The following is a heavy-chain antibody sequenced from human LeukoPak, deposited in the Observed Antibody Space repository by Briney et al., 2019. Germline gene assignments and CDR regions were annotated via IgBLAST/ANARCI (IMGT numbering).Heavy chain of an antibody. Sequence: GASVKVSCKSSGYTFSNYGITWVRQAPGQGLEWMGWISHRNGNTNYAQNLQGRVTMTTDTSTSTAYMELRSLGPDDTAVYYCARAPKSHSAWYILHWGQGTLVTVSS. J-gene: IGHJ4*02. CDR1: GYTFSNYG. CDR2: ISHRNGNT. V-gene: IGHV1-18*01. D-gene: IGHD6-19*01. CDR3: ARAPKSHSAWYILH.